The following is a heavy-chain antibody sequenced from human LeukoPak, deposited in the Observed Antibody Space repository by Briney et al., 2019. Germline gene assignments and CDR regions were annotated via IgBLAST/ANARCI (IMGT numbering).Heavy chain of an antibody. CDR2: ISGSGGST. V-gene: IGHV3-23*01. D-gene: IGHD3-10*01. CDR1: GFTFSSYG. Sequence: GGTLRLSCAASGFTFSSYGMSWVRQAPGKGLEWVSAISGSGGSTYYADSVKGRFTISRDNSKNTLYLQMNSLRAEDTAVYYCAKDLDLRFGELLPTFDYWGQGTLVTVSS. CDR3: AKDLDLRFGELLPTFDY. J-gene: IGHJ4*02.